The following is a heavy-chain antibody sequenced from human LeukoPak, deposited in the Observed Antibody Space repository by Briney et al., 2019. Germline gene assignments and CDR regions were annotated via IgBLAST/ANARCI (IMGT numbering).Heavy chain of an antibody. V-gene: IGHV4-59*01. Sequence: PSETLSLTCTVSGGSISSYYWSWIRQPPGKGLEWIGYIYYSGGTNYNPSLKSRVTISVDTSKNQFSLKLSSVTAADTAVYYCARSDYDILTGYFFDYWGQGTLVTVSS. D-gene: IGHD3-9*01. CDR3: ARSDYDILTGYFFDY. J-gene: IGHJ4*02. CDR1: GGSISSYY. CDR2: IYYSGGT.